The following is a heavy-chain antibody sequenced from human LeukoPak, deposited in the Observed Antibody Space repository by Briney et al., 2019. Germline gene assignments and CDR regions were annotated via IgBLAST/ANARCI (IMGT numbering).Heavy chain of an antibody. Sequence: ASVKVSCKASGYTFTSYAMNWVRQAPGQGLEWLGWINTNTGNPTYAQGFTGRFVFSLDTSVSTAYLQISSLKAEDTAVYYCARDLGSQFLYYDSTGYDYWGQGYDYWGQGTLVTVSS. J-gene: IGHJ4*02. CDR1: GYTFTSYA. CDR2: INTNTGNP. V-gene: IGHV7-4-1*02. CDR3: ARDLGSQFLYYDSTGYDYWGQGYDY. D-gene: IGHD3-22*01.